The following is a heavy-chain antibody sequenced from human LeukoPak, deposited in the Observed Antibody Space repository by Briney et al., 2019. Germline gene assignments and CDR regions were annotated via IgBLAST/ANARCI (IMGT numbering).Heavy chain of an antibody. J-gene: IGHJ6*03. CDR2: ISSNGGST. D-gene: IGHD3-10*01. Sequence: GGSLRLSCAASGFTFSSYAMHWVRQAPGKGLEYVSAISSNGGSTYYANSVKGRFTISRDNSKNTLYLQMNSLRAEDTAVYYCAKDLLYGSGSYRREYYMDVWGKGTTVTISS. CDR1: GFTFSSYA. CDR3: AKDLLYGSGSYRREYYMDV. V-gene: IGHV3-64*01.